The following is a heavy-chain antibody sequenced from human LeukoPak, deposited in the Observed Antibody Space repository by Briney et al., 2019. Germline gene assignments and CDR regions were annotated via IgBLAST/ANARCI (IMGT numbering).Heavy chain of an antibody. CDR3: VYRNYGDYYYYMDV. CDR1: GFTFSSYW. J-gene: IGHJ6*03. Sequence: GGSLRLSCAASGFTFSSYWMSWVRQAPGKGLEWVANIKQDGSEKYYVDSVKGRFTISRDNAKNSLYLQINSLRAEDTAVYYCVYRNYGDYYYYMDVWGKRTTVTVSS. V-gene: IGHV3-7*01. CDR2: IKQDGSEK. D-gene: IGHD4-11*01.